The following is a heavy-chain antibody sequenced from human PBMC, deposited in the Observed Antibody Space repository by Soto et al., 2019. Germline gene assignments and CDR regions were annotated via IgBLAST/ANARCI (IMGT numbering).Heavy chain of an antibody. CDR3: ARWVEVSLDYFDS. CDR1: GGSISSYY. V-gene: IGHV4-39*07. D-gene: IGHD2-15*01. Sequence: SETLSLTCTVSGGSISSYYWGWIRQPPGKGLEWIGSIYYSGSTYYNPSLKSRVTISVDTSKNQFSLNLNSVTAADTAVYYGARWVEVSLDYFDSWGQRIQVTVSS. CDR2: IYYSGST. J-gene: IGHJ4*02.